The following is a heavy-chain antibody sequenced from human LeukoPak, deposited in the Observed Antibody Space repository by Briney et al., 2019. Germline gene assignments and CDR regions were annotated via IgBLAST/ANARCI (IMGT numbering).Heavy chain of an antibody. Sequence: QAGGSLRLSCAASGFTFSNYGMHWVRQAPGKGLEWVALIWYDGSNKYYTDSVKGRLTISRDNSKNTLYLQMNSLRTEDTAVYYCAREGPRGNSQFDYWGRGTLVTVSS. J-gene: IGHJ4*02. CDR1: GFTFSNYG. CDR2: IWYDGSNK. CDR3: AREGPRGNSQFDY. V-gene: IGHV3-33*01. D-gene: IGHD2/OR15-2a*01.